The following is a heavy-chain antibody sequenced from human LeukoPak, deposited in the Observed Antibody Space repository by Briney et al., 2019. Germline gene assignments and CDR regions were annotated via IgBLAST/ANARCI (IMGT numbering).Heavy chain of an antibody. Sequence: GGSLRLSCAASGFTFSSYWMSWVRQAPGKGQEWVANIKQDGSEKYYVDSVKGRFTISRDNAKNSLYLQMNSLRAEDTAVYYCATVARYDFWSGYYTAFDYWGQGTLVTVSS. CDR2: IKQDGSEK. CDR1: GFTFSSYW. V-gene: IGHV3-7*01. CDR3: ATVARYDFWSGYYTAFDY. D-gene: IGHD3-3*01. J-gene: IGHJ4*02.